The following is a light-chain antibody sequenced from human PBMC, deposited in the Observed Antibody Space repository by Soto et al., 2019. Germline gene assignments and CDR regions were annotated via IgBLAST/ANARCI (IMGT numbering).Light chain of an antibody. CDR1: QGISSA. CDR3: QQYYSYPIT. J-gene: IGKJ5*01. V-gene: IGKV1-13*02. CDR2: DAS. Sequence: IQMTQSPSSLSASVGDRVTITCRASQGISSALACYQQKPGKAPKLLIYDASILESGVPSRFSGSGSGTDFTLTISCLQSEDFATYYCQQYYSYPITFGQGTRLE.